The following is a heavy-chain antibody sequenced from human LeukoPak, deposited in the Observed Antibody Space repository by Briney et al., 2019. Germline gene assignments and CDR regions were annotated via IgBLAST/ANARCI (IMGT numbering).Heavy chain of an antibody. Sequence: GGSLRLSCAASGFTFSTYSMNWVRQAPGKGLEWVSSISSSSSYIYYADSVKGRFTISRDNAKNSLYLRMNSLRAEDTALYYCARDRGASSSWYSVYYYYYMDVWGKGTTVTVSS. CDR1: GFTFSTYS. D-gene: IGHD6-13*01. CDR3: ARDRGASSSWYSVYYYYYMDV. V-gene: IGHV3-21*04. J-gene: IGHJ6*03. CDR2: ISSSSSYI.